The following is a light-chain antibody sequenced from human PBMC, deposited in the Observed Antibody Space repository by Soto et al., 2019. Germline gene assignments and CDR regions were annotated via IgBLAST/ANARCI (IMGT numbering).Light chain of an antibody. CDR1: QSVTTNY. CDR2: GAS. V-gene: IGKV3-20*01. J-gene: IGKJ5*01. Sequence: ETVLTQSPGTLSLSPGERATLSCRASQSVTTNYLAWYQQKPGQATRLFIYGASSRATGIPGRFSGSGSGTDFTLTISRLEAEDFAVYYCHQYGSSPITFGQGTRLEIK. CDR3: HQYGSSPIT.